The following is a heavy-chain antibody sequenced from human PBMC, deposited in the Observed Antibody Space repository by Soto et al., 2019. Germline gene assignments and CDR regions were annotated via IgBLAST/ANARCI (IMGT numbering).Heavy chain of an antibody. CDR3: VKDTTGGNGPYYYYGMDV. Sequence: PGGSLRLSCAASGFTFDDYTMHWVRQAPGKGLEWVSLISWDGGSTYYADSVKGRFTISRDNSKNSLYLQMNSLRTEDTALYYCVKDTTGGNGPYYYYGMDVWGQGTTVTVSS. CDR1: GFTFDDYT. V-gene: IGHV3-43*01. D-gene: IGHD2-15*01. CDR2: ISWDGGST. J-gene: IGHJ6*02.